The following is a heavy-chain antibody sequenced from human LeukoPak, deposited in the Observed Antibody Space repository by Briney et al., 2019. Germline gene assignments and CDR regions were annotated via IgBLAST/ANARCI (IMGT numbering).Heavy chain of an antibody. CDR3: ARPAKGAYFYYYIDV. V-gene: IGHV1-18*01. CDR1: GNSLPTYG. J-gene: IGHJ6*03. D-gene: IGHD2-2*01. CDR2: ISSYNGNT. Sequence: ASVKISCKASGNSLPTYGITWVRQAPGQGLEWMGWISSYNGNTDYAQKFQGRVSMTTDTSTNTAYLELRGLRSNDTAVYFCARPAKGAYFYYYIDVWGKGTTVTVS.